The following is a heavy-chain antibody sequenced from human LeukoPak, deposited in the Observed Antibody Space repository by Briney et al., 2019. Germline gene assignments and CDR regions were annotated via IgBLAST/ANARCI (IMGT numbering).Heavy chain of an antibody. D-gene: IGHD2-15*01. V-gene: IGHV3-13*01. J-gene: IGHJ3*02. CDR3: ARGSPNCSGGSCYSDAFDI. CDR2: IGTAGDT. CDR1: GFTFSSYD. Sequence: GGSLRLSCAASGFTFSSYDMHWVRQATGKGLEWVSAIGTAGDTYYPGSVKGRFTISRENAKNSLYLQMNSLRAGDTAVYYCARGSPNCSGGSCYSDAFDIWGQGTMVTVSS.